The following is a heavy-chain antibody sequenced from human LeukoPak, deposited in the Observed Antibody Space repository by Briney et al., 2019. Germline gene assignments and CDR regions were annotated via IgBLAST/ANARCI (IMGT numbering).Heavy chain of an antibody. CDR2: IIGSGGST. J-gene: IGHJ6*03. D-gene: IGHD5/OR15-5a*01. V-gene: IGHV3-23*01. CDR1: GFTFSSYA. Sequence: GGSLRLSCAASGFTFSSYAMSWVRQAPGKGLEWVSAIIGSGGSTYYADSVKGRFTLSRDNSRNTLYLQMNSLRAEDTAVYYCAKCRTDYYYYYMDVWGKGTTVTVSS. CDR3: AKCRTDYYYYYMDV.